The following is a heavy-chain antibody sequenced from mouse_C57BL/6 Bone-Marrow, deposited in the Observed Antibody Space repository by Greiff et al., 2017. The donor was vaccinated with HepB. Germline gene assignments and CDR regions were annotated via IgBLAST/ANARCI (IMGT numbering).Heavy chain of an antibody. V-gene: IGHV1-15*01. CDR3: TRGYDGYYVGGYYALDY. J-gene: IGHJ4*01. CDR1: GYTFTDYE. D-gene: IGHD2-3*01. Sequence: VKLVESGAELVRPGASVTLSCKASGYTFTDYEMHWVKQTPVHGLEWIGAIDPETGGTAYNQKFKGKAILTADQSSSTAYMELRSLTSEDSAVYYLTRGYDGYYVGGYYALDYWGQGTSVTVSS. CDR2: IDPETGGT.